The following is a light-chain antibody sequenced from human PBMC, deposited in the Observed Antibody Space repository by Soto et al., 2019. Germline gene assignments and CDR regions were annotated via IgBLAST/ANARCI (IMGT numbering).Light chain of an antibody. V-gene: IGKV3D-20*02. J-gene: IGKJ1*01. CDR2: DAS. CDR3: HQHSNLWT. Sequence: VVFTRSPDTPSSSPDGKATLSCRASHSVRTSSLAGYQQKPGQAPRLRIYDASNRATGIPPRFSGSGSGTEFTLTISSLQPEDFAVYYCHQHSNLWTFGQGTKVDIK. CDR1: HSVRTSS.